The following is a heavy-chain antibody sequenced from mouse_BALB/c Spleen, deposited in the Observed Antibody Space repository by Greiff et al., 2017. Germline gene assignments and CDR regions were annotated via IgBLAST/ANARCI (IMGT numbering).Heavy chain of an antibody. D-gene: IGHD1-1*01. CDR1: GFTFSSYA. V-gene: IGHV5-9-4*01. CDR3: ARDRTVFAY. J-gene: IGHJ3*01. CDR2: ISSGGSYT. Sequence: EVQRVESGGGLVKPGGSLKLSCAASGFTFSSYAMSWVRQSPEKRLEWVAEISSGGSYTYYPDTVTGRFTISRDNAKNTLYLEMSSLRSEDTAMYYGARDRTVFAYWGQGTLVTVSA.